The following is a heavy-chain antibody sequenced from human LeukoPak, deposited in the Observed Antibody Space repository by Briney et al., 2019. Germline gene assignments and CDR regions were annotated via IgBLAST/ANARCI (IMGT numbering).Heavy chain of an antibody. CDR3: ATSRAGDGTAGWFDP. Sequence: GGSLRLSCAASGFTFSSYAMSWVRQAPGKGLEWVSAISGSGGSTYYAASVKGRFTISRDNSKNTLYLQMNSLRAEDTAVYYWATSRAGDGTAGWFDPWGQGALVTVSS. J-gene: IGHJ5*02. CDR2: ISGSGGST. CDR1: GFTFSSYA. V-gene: IGHV3-23*01. D-gene: IGHD6-13*01.